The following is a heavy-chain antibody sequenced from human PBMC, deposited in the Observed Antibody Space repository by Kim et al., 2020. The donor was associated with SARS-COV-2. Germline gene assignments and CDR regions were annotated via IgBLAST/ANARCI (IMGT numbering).Heavy chain of an antibody. CDR2: INHSGST. J-gene: IGHJ3*02. CDR3: ARGRVPTRGYRAMRRFDPFDI. CDR1: GGSFSGYY. Sequence: SETLSLTCAVYGGSFSGYYWSWIRQPPGKGLEWIGEINHSGSTNYNPSLKSRVTISVDTSKNQFSLKLSSVTAADTAVYYCARGRVPTRGYRAMRRFDPFDIWGQGTMVTVSS. D-gene: IGHD5-18*01. V-gene: IGHV4-34*01.